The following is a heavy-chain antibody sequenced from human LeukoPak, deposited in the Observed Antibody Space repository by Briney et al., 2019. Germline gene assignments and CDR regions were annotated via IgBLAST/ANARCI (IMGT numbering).Heavy chain of an antibody. CDR3: ARDKVVGPTKFDS. D-gene: IGHD1-26*01. CDR1: GFTFSHYW. V-gene: IGHV3-7*01. J-gene: IGHJ5*01. Sequence: GGSLRLSCAASGFTFSHYWMSWVRQAPGKGLEWVANIKQDGGEIYYVDSVKGRFTISRDNAKNSVYLHMNSLRAEDTAVYYCARDKVVGPTKFDSWGQGTLVTVSS. CDR2: IKQDGGEI.